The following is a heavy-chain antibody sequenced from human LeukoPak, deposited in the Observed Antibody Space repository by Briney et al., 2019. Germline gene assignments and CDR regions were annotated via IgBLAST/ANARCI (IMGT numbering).Heavy chain of an antibody. Sequence: ASVKVSCKASGYTFNGYYMHLVRQAPGQGLEWMGWINPNSGGTNYAQKFQGRVTMTRDTSISTAYMELSRLRSDDTAVYYCARAAAAGTFLDYWGQGTLVTVSS. CDR2: INPNSGGT. V-gene: IGHV1-2*02. J-gene: IGHJ4*02. CDR1: GYTFNGYY. CDR3: ARAAAAGTFLDY. D-gene: IGHD6-13*01.